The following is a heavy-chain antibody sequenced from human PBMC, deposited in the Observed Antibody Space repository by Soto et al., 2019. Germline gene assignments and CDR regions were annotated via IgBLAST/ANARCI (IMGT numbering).Heavy chain of an antibody. V-gene: IGHV4-59*08. CDR1: GGSISSYY. J-gene: IGHJ4*02. CDR3: AIIAAAGYYFDY. CDR2: IYYSGST. Sequence: SETLSLTCTVSGGSISSYYWSWIRQPPGKGLEWIGYIYYSGSTNYNPSLKSRVTISVDTSKNQFSLKLSSVTAADTAVYYCAIIAAAGYYFDYWGQGTLVTVSS. D-gene: IGHD6-13*01.